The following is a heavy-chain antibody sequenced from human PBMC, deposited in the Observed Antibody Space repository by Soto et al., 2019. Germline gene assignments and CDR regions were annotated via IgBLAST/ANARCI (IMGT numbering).Heavy chain of an antibody. D-gene: IGHD5-18*01. V-gene: IGHV4-31*03. J-gene: IGHJ6*02. CDR1: VGSTSSGGFY. Sequence: SETLSLTCTVSVGSTSSGGFYWIWIRQHPGKGLEWIGYIYYSGISYYNPSLKSRVSISLGTSRNQFSMTLNSVTAADTAVYYCARNGYTYGMDVWGQGATVTVSS. CDR2: IYYSGIS. CDR3: ARNGYTYGMDV.